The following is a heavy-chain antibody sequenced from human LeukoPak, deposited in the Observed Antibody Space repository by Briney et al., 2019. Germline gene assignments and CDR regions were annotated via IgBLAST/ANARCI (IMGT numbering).Heavy chain of an antibody. D-gene: IGHD3-3*01. CDR3: ARASGPNVYYYYYMDV. CDR1: GGTFSSYA. V-gene: IGHV1-69*05. J-gene: IGHJ6*03. CDR2: IIPIFGTA. Sequence: TSVKVPCKASGGTFSSYAISWVRQAPGQGLEWMGGIIPIFGTANYAQKFQGRVTITTDESTCTAYMELSSLRSEDTAVYYCARASGPNVYYYYYMDVWGKGTTVTVSS.